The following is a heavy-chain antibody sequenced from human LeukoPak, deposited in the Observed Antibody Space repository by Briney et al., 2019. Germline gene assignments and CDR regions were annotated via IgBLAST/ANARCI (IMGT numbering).Heavy chain of an antibody. J-gene: IGHJ4*02. Sequence: GRSLRLSCAASGFTFSNYAMHWLRQAPGQGLEGVAIISNDGSDERSADSVKGRFTISRANSKNTLYLQMNSLRADDTAVYYCARPTPGEFSFLIDYWGQGTLVTVSS. CDR2: ISNDGSDE. D-gene: IGHD3-16*02. V-gene: IGHV3-30*01. CDR3: ARPTPGEFSFLIDY. CDR1: GFTFSNYA.